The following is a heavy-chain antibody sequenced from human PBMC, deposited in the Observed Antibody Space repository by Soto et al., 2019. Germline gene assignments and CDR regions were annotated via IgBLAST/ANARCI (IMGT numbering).Heavy chain of an antibody. CDR2: ISYDGSNK. V-gene: IGHV3-30*18. J-gene: IGHJ4*02. CDR3: AKDRGSGGWYFDY. D-gene: IGHD6-19*01. Sequence: GGSLRLSCAASGFTFSSYGMHWVRQAPGKGLEWVAVISYDGSNKYYADSVKGRFTISRDNSKNTLYLQMNSLRAEDTAVYYCAKDRGSGGWYFDYWGQGTLVTVSS. CDR1: GFTFSSYG.